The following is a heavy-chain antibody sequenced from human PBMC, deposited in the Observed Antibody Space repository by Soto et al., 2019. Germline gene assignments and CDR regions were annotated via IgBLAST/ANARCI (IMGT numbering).Heavy chain of an antibody. D-gene: IGHD3-9*01. V-gene: IGHV1-18*01. CDR3: ARVRTYYDILPGDFPDY. CDR2: ISVYNHNT. Sequence: QVQLVQSGPEVKKPGASVKVSCRASGYTYSSYDITWLRQAPGQGLEWMGWISVYNHNTNYAQKLQGRVTITTDAATSTASMELRSLRSDDTAVYYCARVRTYYDILPGDFPDYWGQGTLVTVSS. J-gene: IGHJ4*02. CDR1: GYTYSSYD.